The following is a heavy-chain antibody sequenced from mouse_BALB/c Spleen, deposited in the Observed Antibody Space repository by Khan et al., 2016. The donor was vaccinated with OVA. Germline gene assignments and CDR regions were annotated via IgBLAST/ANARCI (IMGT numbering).Heavy chain of an antibody. J-gene: IGHJ2*01. Sequence: EVELVESGGGLVQPGGSLKLSCAASGFTFSSYGMSWFRQTPDKRLELVATINSNGGSTYYQHTVKGRFTISRDNAKNTLYLQMRSVKSEDTAMYYCARMARTINWGQGTTLTVSS. CDR1: GFTFSSYG. V-gene: IGHV5-6-3*01. CDR2: INSNGGST. CDR3: ARMARTIN.